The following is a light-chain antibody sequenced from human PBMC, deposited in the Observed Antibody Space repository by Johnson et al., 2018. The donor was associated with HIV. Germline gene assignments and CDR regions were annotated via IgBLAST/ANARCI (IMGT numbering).Light chain of an antibody. CDR3: GTWDSSLSAYV. Sequence: QSVLTQPPSVSAAPGQKVTISCYGSSSNIGINYVSWYQQLPGTAPKLLIYDNTKRPSGIPDRFSGSKSGTSATLGITGLKTGDEADYYCGTWDSSLSAYVFGTGTKVTVL. CDR1: SSNIGINY. V-gene: IGLV1-51*01. J-gene: IGLJ1*01. CDR2: DNT.